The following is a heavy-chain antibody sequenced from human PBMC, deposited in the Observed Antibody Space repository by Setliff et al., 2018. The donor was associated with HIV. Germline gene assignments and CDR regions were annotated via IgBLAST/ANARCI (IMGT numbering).Heavy chain of an antibody. CDR2: IYYSGST. D-gene: IGHD2-15*01. Sequence: PSETLSLTCTVSGGSISSSIYYWGWIRQPPGKGLEWIGFIYYSGSTYYYGGSTNYNPSLKSRVTISVDTSKKQLSLKLTSVTAADTAVYYCARRPIKGYGPFDSWGPGTLVTVSS. J-gene: IGHJ4*02. V-gene: IGHV4-39*01. CDR3: ARRPIKGYGPFDS. CDR1: GGSISSSIYY.